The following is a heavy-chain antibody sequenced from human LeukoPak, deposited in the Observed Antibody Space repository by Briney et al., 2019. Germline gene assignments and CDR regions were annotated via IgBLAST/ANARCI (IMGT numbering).Heavy chain of an antibody. Sequence: GGSLRLPCAASGFTFSSYGMHWVRQAPGKGLEWVAVISYDGSNKYYANSVKGRFTISRDNSKNTLYLQMNSLRAEDTAVYYCAKDYARLVIPDYWGQGTLVTVSS. J-gene: IGHJ4*02. CDR2: ISYDGSNK. CDR3: AKDYARLVIPDY. D-gene: IGHD3-9*01. CDR1: GFTFSSYG. V-gene: IGHV3-30*18.